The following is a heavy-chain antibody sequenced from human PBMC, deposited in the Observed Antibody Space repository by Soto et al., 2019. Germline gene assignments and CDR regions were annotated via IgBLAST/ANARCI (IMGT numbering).Heavy chain of an antibody. CDR3: ARRTDYDFWGGYYYYYYMDV. Sequence: QVQLQQWGAGLLKPSETLSLTCAVYGGSFSGYYWSWIRQPPGKGLEWIGEINHSGSTNYNPSLKGRVTQSVDKAKNPFSLKLSFGNGGDTAVFFFARRTDYDFWGGYYYYYYMDVWGKGTTVTVSS. V-gene: IGHV4-34*01. CDR2: INHSGST. J-gene: IGHJ6*03. CDR1: GGSFSGYY. D-gene: IGHD3-3*01.